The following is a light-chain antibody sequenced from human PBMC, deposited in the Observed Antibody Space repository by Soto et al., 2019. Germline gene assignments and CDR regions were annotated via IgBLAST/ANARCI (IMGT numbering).Light chain of an antibody. V-gene: IGKV2-28*01. CDR3: METLQSPSWK. CDR1: QSLLHSNGYNY. CDR2: LSS. Sequence: DIVMTQSPLSLTVTPGEPASISCKSSQSLLHSNGYNYLDWYLQKPGQSPQLLLYLSSTRASGVTDRFSGSGSGTDFTLKISGVEAADVGVYYCMETLQSPSWKFGKGTKVNVK. J-gene: IGKJ1*01.